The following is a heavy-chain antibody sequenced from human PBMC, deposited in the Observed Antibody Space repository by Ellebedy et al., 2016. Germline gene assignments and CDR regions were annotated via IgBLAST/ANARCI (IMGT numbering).Heavy chain of an antibody. V-gene: IGHV3-21*04. D-gene: IGHD4-23*01. Sequence: GGSLRLSCAASGFTFSSYSMNWVRQAPGKGLEWVSSISSSSSYIYYADSVKGRFTISRDNAKNSLYLQMNSLKTEDTAVYYCARTPGGNAKGESLDGVDMWGQGTTVIVSS. CDR3: ARTPGGNAKGESLDGVDM. CDR1: GFTFSSYS. J-gene: IGHJ3*02. CDR2: ISSSSSYI.